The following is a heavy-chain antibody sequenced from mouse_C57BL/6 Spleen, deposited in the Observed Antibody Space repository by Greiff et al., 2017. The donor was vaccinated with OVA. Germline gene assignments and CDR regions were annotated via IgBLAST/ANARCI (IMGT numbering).Heavy chain of an antibody. CDR3: ARDRGNLYFDY. CDR1: GYSITSGYY. V-gene: IGHV3-6*01. Sequence: ESGPGLVKPSQSLSLTCSVTGYSITSGYYWNWIRQFPGNKLEWMGYISYDGSNNYNPSLKNRISITRDTSKNQFFLKLNSVTTEDTATYYCARDRGNLYFDYWGQGTTLTVSS. D-gene: IGHD2-1*01. CDR2: ISYDGSN. J-gene: IGHJ2*01.